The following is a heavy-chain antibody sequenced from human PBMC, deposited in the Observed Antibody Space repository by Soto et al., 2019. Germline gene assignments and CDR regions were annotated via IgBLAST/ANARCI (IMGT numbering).Heavy chain of an antibody. CDR1: GFTIINYA. CDR3: AKREARTGSYFD. Sequence: EVQLLESGGGLVQPGGSLRLSCEASGFTIINYAMTWLRQAPGQGLEWVSTFTSPGVTYYADSVKGRFTISRDTSKNTLFLQMNSLRAEDTAVDYCAKREARTGSYFDWGQGTLVTVSP. V-gene: IGHV3-23*01. J-gene: IGHJ4*02. CDR2: FTSPGVT. D-gene: IGHD1-26*01.